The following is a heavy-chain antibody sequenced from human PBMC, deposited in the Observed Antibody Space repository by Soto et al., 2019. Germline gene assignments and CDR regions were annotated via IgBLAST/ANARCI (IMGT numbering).Heavy chain of an antibody. Sequence: SVKVSCKASGGTFISYAISWVRQAPGQGLEWMGGIILIFGTANYAQKFQGRVTITADESTSTAYMELSSLRSEDTAVYYCERALGYGILNGQIQDPMGHYYSGMDVWGQRTTLTVS. CDR3: ERALGYGILNGQIQDPMGHYYSGMDV. CDR2: IILIFGTA. CDR1: GGTFISYA. D-gene: IGHD4-17*01. J-gene: IGHJ6*02. V-gene: IGHV1-69*13.